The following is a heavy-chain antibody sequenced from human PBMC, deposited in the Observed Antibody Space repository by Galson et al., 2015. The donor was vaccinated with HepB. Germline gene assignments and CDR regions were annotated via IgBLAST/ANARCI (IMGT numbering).Heavy chain of an antibody. J-gene: IGHJ4*02. CDR1: GGSISSYY. CDR2: IYYSGST. V-gene: IGHV4-59*01. D-gene: IGHD4-17*01. Sequence: QVQLQESGPGLVKPSETLSLTCTVSGGSISSYYWSWIRQPPGKGLEWIGYIYYSGSTNYNPSLKSRVTISVDTSKNQFSLRLSSVTAADTAVYYCARALRAHTTVTFDYWGQGTLVTVSS. CDR3: ARALRAHTTVTFDY.